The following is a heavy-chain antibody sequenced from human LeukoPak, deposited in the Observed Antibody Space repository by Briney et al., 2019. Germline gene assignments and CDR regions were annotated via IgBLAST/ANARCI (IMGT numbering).Heavy chain of an antibody. Sequence: GGSLRLSCAASGFTFSSYSMNWVRQAPGKGLEWVSSITSSSSYIYYADSVKGRFTISRDNAKNSLYLQMNSLRAEDTAVYCCARGLVYVDYGDGGAFFDYWGQGTLVTVSS. CDR3: ARGLVYVDYGDGGAFFDY. V-gene: IGHV3-21*01. CDR2: ITSSSSYI. D-gene: IGHD4-17*01. CDR1: GFTFSSYS. J-gene: IGHJ4*02.